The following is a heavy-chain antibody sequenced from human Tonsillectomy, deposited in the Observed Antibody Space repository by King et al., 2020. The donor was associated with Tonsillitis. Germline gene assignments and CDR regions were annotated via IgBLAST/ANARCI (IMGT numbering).Heavy chain of an antibody. CDR1: GFSLSTSGMR. Sequence: TLKESGPALVKPPQPLTLTCTFSGFSLSTSGMRVSWIRQPPGKALEWLARIDWDDTKFYSTSLKTRLTISKDTSKNQVVLTMTNMDPVDTATYYCARGATVTEFDYWGQGTLVTVSS. J-gene: IGHJ4*02. CDR3: ARGATVTEFDY. V-gene: IGHV2-70*04. D-gene: IGHD4-17*01. CDR2: IDWDDTK.